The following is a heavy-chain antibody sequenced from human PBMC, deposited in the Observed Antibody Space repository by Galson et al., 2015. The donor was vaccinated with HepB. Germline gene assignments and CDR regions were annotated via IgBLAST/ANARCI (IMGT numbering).Heavy chain of an antibody. V-gene: IGHV1-24*01. J-gene: IGHJ4*02. Sequence: SVKVSCKVSGYTLTELSMHWVRQAPGKGLEWMGGFDPEDGETIYAQKFQGRVTMTEDTSTDTAYMELSSLRSEDTAVYYCATGKSGGYYFDYWGQGTLVTVSS. D-gene: IGHD2-15*01. CDR1: GYTLTELS. CDR3: ATGKSGGYYFDY. CDR2: FDPEDGET.